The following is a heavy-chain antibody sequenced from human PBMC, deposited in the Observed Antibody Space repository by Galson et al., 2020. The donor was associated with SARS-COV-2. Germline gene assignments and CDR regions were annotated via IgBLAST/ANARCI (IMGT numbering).Heavy chain of an antibody. CDR3: AKSTYTWNYGVDP. V-gene: IGHV3-23*01. J-gene: IGHJ5*02. Sequence: GGSLRLSCVASGFSFSSHAMSWVRQAPGKGLEWVSLLGGSGVTTYYADSVKGRFSISRDNSKNTLYLQMNSLRAEDTAIYYCAKSTYTWNYGVDPWGQGTLVTVSS. CDR2: LGGSGVTT. D-gene: IGHD1-20*01. CDR1: GFSFSSHA.